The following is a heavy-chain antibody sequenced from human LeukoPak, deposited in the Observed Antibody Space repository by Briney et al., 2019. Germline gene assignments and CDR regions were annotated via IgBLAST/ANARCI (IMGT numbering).Heavy chain of an antibody. CDR1: GFTFSIFW. J-gene: IGHJ4*02. CDR3: ARRGKI. Sequence: PGGSLRLSCEVSGFTFSIFWMSWVRQAPGKGLECVANINPDGSQKYYVDSVRGRFTISRDNTKNSLYLQMDSLRAGDTAVYYCARRGKIWGQGTLVTVSS. V-gene: IGHV3-7*01. CDR2: INPDGSQK.